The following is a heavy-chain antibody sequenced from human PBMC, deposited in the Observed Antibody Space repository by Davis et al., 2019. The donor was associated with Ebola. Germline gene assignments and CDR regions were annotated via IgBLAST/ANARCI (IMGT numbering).Heavy chain of an antibody. CDR3: AKDTSNIWFDI. V-gene: IGHV3-23*01. CDR1: GFTFSSYG. D-gene: IGHD1-26*01. Sequence: GESLKISCAASGFTFSSYGMNWVRQTPGKGLEWVSAISGGGYTTDYADSVKGRFTISRDNSKNTLYLQMNGLRVEDTAIYYCAKDTSNIWFDIWGQGTNVTVSS. J-gene: IGHJ3*02. CDR2: ISGGGYTT.